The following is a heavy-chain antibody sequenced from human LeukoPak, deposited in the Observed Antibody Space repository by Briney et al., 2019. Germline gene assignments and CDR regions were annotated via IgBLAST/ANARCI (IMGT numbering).Heavy chain of an antibody. V-gene: IGHV4-38-2*01. J-gene: IGHJ4*02. Sequence: SETLSLTCAVSGYSISSGYYWGWIRQPPGKGLGWSGSIYHSGSTYYNPSLKSRVTISVDTSKNQFSLKLSSVTAADTAVYYCARSVRGEDYWGQGTLVTVSS. CDR3: ARSVRGEDY. CDR2: IYHSGST. D-gene: IGHD3-10*01. CDR1: GYSISSGYY.